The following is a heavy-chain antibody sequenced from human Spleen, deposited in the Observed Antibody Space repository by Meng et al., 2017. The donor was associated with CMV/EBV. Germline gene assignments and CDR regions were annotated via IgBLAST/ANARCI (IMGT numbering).Heavy chain of an antibody. CDR3: ARLRITIFAAGRPFDY. D-gene: IGHD3-3*01. V-gene: IGHV4-34*01. CDR1: GGSFSGYN. J-gene: IGHJ4*02. CDR2: INHSGST. Sequence: QVLVRQCGAGLLSHSEPFPLSRAVYGGSFSGYNWSGIRPPPGNGLEWIGEINHSGSTNYTPSLKRRVTISVDTSKNPFSLKLSSVTAADTAVYYCARLRITIFAAGRPFDYWGQGTLVTVSS.